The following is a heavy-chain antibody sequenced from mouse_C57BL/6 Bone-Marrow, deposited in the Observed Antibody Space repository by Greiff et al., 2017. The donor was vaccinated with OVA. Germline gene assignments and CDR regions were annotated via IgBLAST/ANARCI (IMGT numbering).Heavy chain of an antibody. V-gene: IGHV1-55*01. D-gene: IGHD1-1*02. CDR3: ARRWPFVTAWFAY. J-gene: IGHJ3*01. Sequence: QVQLKQPGAELVKPGASVKMSCKASGYTFTSYWITWVKQRPGQGLEWIGDISPGSGSTNYNEKFKSKATLTVDTSSSTAYMQLSSLTSEDSAVYYFARRWPFVTAWFAYWGKGTLVTVSA. CDR1: GYTFTSYW. CDR2: ISPGSGST.